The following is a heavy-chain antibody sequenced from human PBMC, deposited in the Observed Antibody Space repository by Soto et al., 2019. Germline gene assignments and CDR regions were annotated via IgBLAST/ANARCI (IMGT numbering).Heavy chain of an antibody. J-gene: IGHJ4*02. CDR2: IIPIFGTA. D-gene: IGHD4-17*01. CDR3: ASVRAYGDYDSALDY. V-gene: IGHV1-69*13. CDR1: GGTFSSYA. Sequence: SVKVSCKASGGTFSSYAISWVRQAPGQGLEWMGGIIPIFGTANYAQRFQGRVTITADESTSTAYMELSSLRSEDTAVYYCASVRAYGDYDSALDYWGQGTLVTV.